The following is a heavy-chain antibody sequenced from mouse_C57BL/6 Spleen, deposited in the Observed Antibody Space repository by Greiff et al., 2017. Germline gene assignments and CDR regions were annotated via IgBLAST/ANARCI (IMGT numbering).Heavy chain of an antibody. CDR3: TYYGSSYDWYFDV. V-gene: IGHV1-15*01. D-gene: IGHD1-1*01. Sequence: QVQLQQSGAELVRPGASVTLSCKASGYTFTDYEMHWVKQTPVHGLEWIGAIDPETGGTAYNQKFKGKAILTADKSSSPAYMELRSLTSEDSAVYYCTYYGSSYDWYFDVWGTGTTVTVSS. J-gene: IGHJ1*03. CDR2: IDPETGGT. CDR1: GYTFTDYE.